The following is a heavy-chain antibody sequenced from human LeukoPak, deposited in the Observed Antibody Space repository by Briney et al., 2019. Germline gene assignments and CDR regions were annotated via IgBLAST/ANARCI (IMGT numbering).Heavy chain of an antibody. J-gene: IGHJ4*02. V-gene: IGHV3-7*01. D-gene: IGHD2-15*01. CDR2: IKQDGSER. CDR3: ARDRRSGSHD. CDR1: GLTFSSYW. Sequence: GGSLRLSCAASGLTFSSYWMSWVRQAPGKGLEWVANIKQDGSERYYVDSVKGRFAISRDNSKNTLYLQMNSLRAEDTAVYYCARDRRSGSHDWGQGTLVTVSS.